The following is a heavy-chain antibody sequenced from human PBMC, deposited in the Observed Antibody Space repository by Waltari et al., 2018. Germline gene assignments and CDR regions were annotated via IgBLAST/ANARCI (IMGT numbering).Heavy chain of an antibody. CDR3: ARDLRGVDYGSSDEYYYMNV. CDR1: GFIISRNF. J-gene: IGHJ6*03. CDR2: IHSDVYT. D-gene: IGHD3-10*01. Sequence: VELVESGGGLIQPGGSLRLSCAAFGFIISRNFMNWVRQSPGKGPEWVAVIHSDVYTYYADSVKGRFTVSRDDARNTIYLQMNSLTAADTAVYYCARDLRGVDYGSSDEYYYMNVWGKGTTVTVSS. V-gene: IGHV3-53*01.